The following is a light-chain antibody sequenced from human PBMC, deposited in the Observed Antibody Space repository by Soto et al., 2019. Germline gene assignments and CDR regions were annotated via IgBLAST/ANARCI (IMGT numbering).Light chain of an antibody. CDR2: KAS. Sequence: DIQMTQSPSTLSASVGDRVTITCRASQSISSWLAWYQQKPGKAPKLLIYKASSLESGVPSRFRVSGSGTEFTLTISSLQPDDFATYYCEQYNSYPLTFGPGTKVDIK. CDR1: QSISSW. CDR3: EQYNSYPLT. J-gene: IGKJ3*01. V-gene: IGKV1-5*03.